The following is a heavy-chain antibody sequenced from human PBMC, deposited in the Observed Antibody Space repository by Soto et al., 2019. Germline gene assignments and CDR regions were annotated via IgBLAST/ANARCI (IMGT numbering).Heavy chain of an antibody. V-gene: IGHV4-4*02. Sequence: QVQLQQSGPGLVKPSGTLSLTCAVSSDSLRSNVYWSWVRQPPGKGLEWIGEVFHNGNTNYNPSLKSRVTMSVDKSKNHFSLTLTSVTAADTAMYYCARDSAVPGETDRFDSWGHGTLVTVSS. CDR3: ARDSAVPGETDRFDS. CDR1: SDSLRSNVY. J-gene: IGHJ4*01. D-gene: IGHD6-19*01. CDR2: VFHNGNT.